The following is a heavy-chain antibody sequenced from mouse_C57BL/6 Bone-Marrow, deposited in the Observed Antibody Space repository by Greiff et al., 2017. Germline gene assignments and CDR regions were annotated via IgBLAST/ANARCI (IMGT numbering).Heavy chain of an antibody. D-gene: IGHD1-1*01. CDR1: GYTFTSYW. V-gene: IGHV1-50*01. CDR3: ARDYGSSLYWYFDV. J-gene: IGHJ1*03. Sequence: QVQLQQSGAELVKPGASVKLSCKASGYTFTSYWMQWVKQRPGQGLEWIGEIDPSDSYTNYNQRFKGKATLTVDTSSSTAYMQLSSLTSEDSAVYYCARDYGSSLYWYFDVWGTGTTVTVSS. CDR2: IDPSDSYT.